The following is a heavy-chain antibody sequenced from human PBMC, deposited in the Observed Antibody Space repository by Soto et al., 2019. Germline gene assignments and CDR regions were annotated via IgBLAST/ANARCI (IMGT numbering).Heavy chain of an antibody. CDR2: IIPVIGVP. J-gene: IGHJ4*02. V-gene: IGHV1-69*10. D-gene: IGHD1-1*01. CDR3: ARVLQPRHGHISHFHY. Sequence: GASVHVSCQALGGIFRNYPFSWVRQAPGRGLEWMGGIIPVIGVPSYARKFHGRVTITADASTPTVYMDLSSLTSEDTAVYFCARVLQPRHGHISHFHYWGQGTLVT. CDR1: GGIFRNYP.